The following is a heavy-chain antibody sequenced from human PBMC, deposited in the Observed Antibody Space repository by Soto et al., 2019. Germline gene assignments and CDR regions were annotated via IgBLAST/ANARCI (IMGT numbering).Heavy chain of an antibody. Sequence: QVQLVESGGGVVQPGRSLRLSCATSGFTFSVFGIHWVRQAPGKGLEWVALLGSDGTTRYYADSVKGRLTISRDNSKNTVYLEINGLRDEDTAVYYCARDGSGWYPGDYWGQGTRVTVSS. J-gene: IGHJ4*02. V-gene: IGHV3-33*01. CDR2: LGSDGTTR. CDR1: GFTFSVFG. D-gene: IGHD6-19*01. CDR3: ARDGSGWYPGDY.